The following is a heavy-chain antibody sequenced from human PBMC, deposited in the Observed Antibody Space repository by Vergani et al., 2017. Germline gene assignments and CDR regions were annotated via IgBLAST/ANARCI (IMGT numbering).Heavy chain of an antibody. V-gene: IGHV3-33*01. D-gene: IGHD3-3*01. J-gene: IGHJ4*02. CDR2: IWYDGINK. Sequence: QVQLVESGGGVVQPGRSLRLSCAASGFTFSSYGMHWVRQAPGKGLEWVAVIWYDGINKYYADSVKGRFTISRDNSKNTLYLQMNSLRAEDTAVYYCARYGRFLEWPGPYYFDYWGQGTLVTVSS. CDR1: GFTFSSYG. CDR3: ARYGRFLEWPGPYYFDY.